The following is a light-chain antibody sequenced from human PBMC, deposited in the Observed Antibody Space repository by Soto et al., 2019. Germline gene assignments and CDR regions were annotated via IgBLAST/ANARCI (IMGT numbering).Light chain of an antibody. Sequence: EIVLTQSPGTLSLSPGERATLSCRASQSVSSSYLAWYQQKPGQAPRLLIYGASSRATGIPDRFSGSGPGTDFPLTISRLAPEDFSVYYCQQYGSLLYSFGHGPRLEIK. CDR3: QQYGSLLYS. V-gene: IGKV3-20*01. J-gene: IGKJ2*01. CDR2: GAS. CDR1: QSVSSSY.